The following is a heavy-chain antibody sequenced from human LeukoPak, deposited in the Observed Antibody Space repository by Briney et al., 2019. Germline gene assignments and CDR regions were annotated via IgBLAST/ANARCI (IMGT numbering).Heavy chain of an antibody. CDR2: ISSNGGST. CDR1: GFTFSSYA. D-gene: IGHD5-12*01. J-gene: IGHJ4*02. Sequence: GGSLRLSCAASGFTFSSYAMHWVRQAPGKGLEYVSAISSNGGSTYYANSVKGRFTISRDNSKNTLYLQMGSLRAEDMAVYYCARDPTPIVATWVDYWGQGTLVTVSS. V-gene: IGHV3-64*01. CDR3: ARDPTPIVATWVDY.